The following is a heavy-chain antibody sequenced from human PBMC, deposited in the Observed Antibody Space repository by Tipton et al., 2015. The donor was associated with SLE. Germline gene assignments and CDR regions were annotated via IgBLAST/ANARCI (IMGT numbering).Heavy chain of an antibody. V-gene: IGHV4-4*02. J-gene: IGHJ6*02. CDR1: GASINSSNW. CDR3: AKGRPTYYFYYGMDV. Sequence: GASINSSNWWTWVRQPPGKGLEWIGQIYHSATTNYNPSLKSRVTISLDKSKNQVSLNLTSVAATDTAIYYCAKGRPTYYFYYGMDVWGQGTAVTVS. CDR2: IYHSATT.